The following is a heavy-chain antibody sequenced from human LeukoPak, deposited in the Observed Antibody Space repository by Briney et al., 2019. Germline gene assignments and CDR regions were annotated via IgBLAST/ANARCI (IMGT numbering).Heavy chain of an antibody. CDR3: ARVGDHFHWFLDL. CDR2: LYSGSDT. J-gene: IGHJ2*01. CDR1: GFTVSTNY. Sequence: GGSLRLSCAASGFTVSTNYMNWVRQAPGKGLEWVSILYSGSDTYYADSVKGRFTISRDGSRNTLFLHMNSLKAEDTAIYYCARVGDHFHWFLDLWGCGTLVAVSS. D-gene: IGHD2-21*01. V-gene: IGHV3-53*01.